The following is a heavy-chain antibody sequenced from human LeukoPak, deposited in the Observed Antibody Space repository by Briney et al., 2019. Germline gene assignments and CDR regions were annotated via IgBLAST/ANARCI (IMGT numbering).Heavy chain of an antibody. CDR3: AKDSTPLKYYYDSSGYYYVGAMDV. CDR1: GFTFSSYA. CDR2: ISGSDDST. D-gene: IGHD3-22*01. V-gene: IGHV3-23*01. Sequence: GGSLRLSCAASGFTFSSYALSWVRQAPGKGLGWVSAISGSDDSTYYADSVKGRFTISRDNSKNTLYLQMNSLRAEDTAVHYCAKDSTPLKYYYDSSGYYYVGAMDVWGQGTTVTVSS. J-gene: IGHJ6*02.